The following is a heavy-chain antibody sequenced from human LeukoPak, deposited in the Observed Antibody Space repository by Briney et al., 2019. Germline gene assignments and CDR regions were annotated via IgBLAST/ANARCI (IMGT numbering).Heavy chain of an antibody. J-gene: IGHJ4*02. D-gene: IGHD6-13*01. CDR3: ARESTVAGTARYLDY. V-gene: IGHV4-4*07. CDR2: IYTSGST. Sequence: SETLSLTCTVSGGSISSYYWSWIRQPAGKGLEWIGRIYTSGSTNYSPSLKSRVTMSVDTSKNEFSLKLNSVTAADTAVHYCARESTVAGTARYLDYWGQGTLVTVSS. CDR1: GGSISSYY.